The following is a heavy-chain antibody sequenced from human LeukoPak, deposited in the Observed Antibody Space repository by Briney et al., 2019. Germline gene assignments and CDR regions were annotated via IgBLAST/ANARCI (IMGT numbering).Heavy chain of an antibody. CDR3: ARVGVMWSDGYYYYMDV. Sequence: ASVKVSCTASGYTFTGYYMHWVRQAPGQGLEWMGWINPNSGGTNYAQKFQGRVTMTRDTSISTAYMELSRLRSDDTAVYYCARVGVMWSDGYYYYMDVWGKGTTVTVSS. V-gene: IGHV1-2*02. CDR1: GYTFTGYY. CDR2: INPNSGGT. D-gene: IGHD3-3*01. J-gene: IGHJ6*03.